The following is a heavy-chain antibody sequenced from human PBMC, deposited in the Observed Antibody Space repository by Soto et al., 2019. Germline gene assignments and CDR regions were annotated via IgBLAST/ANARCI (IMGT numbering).Heavy chain of an antibody. Sequence: GASVKVSCKASGFTFTSSAVQWVRQARGQRLEWIGWIVVGSGNTSYAQKFQERVTITRDMSTSTAYMELSSLRSEDTAVYYCAADPGYDSSGYYYWFDPWGQGTLVTVSS. CDR3: AADPGYDSSGYYYWFDP. D-gene: IGHD3-22*01. CDR1: GFTFTSSA. V-gene: IGHV1-58*01. J-gene: IGHJ5*02. CDR2: IVVGSGNT.